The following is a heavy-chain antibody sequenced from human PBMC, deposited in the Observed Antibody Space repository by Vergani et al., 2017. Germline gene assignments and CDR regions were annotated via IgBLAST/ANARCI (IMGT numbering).Heavy chain of an antibody. J-gene: IGHJ5*02. V-gene: IGHV4-61*02. Sequence: QLQLQESDPGLVKPSETLSLTCTVSGGSIRSTFYYWGWIRQPAGKGLEWIGRIYGSGNINYNPSLESRVTISRDTSKNQFSLKVHSVTAADTAVYYCASESILRYFDWSNWFDPWGQGTLVTVSS. CDR2: IYGSGNI. D-gene: IGHD3-9*01. CDR1: GGSIRSTFYY. CDR3: ASESILRYFDWSNWFDP.